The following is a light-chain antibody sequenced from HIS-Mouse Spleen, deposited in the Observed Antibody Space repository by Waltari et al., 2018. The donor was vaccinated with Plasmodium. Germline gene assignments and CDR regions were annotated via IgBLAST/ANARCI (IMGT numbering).Light chain of an antibody. CDR2: EGS. Sequence: QSALTQPASVSRSPGQSLTISCTGTRSDVGRYNLFSWYQQHPGQTPKLMIYEGSKRPSGVSNRFSGSKSGNTASLTISGLQAEDEADYYCCSYAGSSTYVFGTGTKVTVL. J-gene: IGLJ1*01. CDR1: RSDVGRYNL. CDR3: CSYAGSSTYV. V-gene: IGLV2-23*01.